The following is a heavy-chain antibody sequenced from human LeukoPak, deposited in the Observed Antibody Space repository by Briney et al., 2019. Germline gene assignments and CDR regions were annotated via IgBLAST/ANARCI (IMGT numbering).Heavy chain of an antibody. D-gene: IGHD4-23*01. Sequence: GGSLRLSCAASGFIFSSYWMSWVRQAPGKGLEWVANIKQDGTEKYYVDSVKGRFTISRDNAKNSLYLQMNSLRAEDTAVYYCAKDGAVGGNGWFDPWGQGTLVTVSS. J-gene: IGHJ5*02. CDR3: AKDGAVGGNGWFDP. V-gene: IGHV3-7*01. CDR2: IKQDGTEK. CDR1: GFIFSSYW.